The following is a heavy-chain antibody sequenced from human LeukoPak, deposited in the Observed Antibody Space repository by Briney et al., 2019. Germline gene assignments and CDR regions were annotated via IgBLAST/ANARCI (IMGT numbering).Heavy chain of an antibody. CDR1: GFTFSSYG. Sequence: GGSLRLSCAASGFTFSSYGMHWVRQAPGKGLEWVAVISYDGSNKYYADSVKGRFTISRDNSKNTLYLQMNSLRAEDTAVYYCARGIVVVVTATSNWFDPWGQGTLVTVSS. V-gene: IGHV3-30*03. CDR3: ARGIVVVVTATSNWFDP. CDR2: ISYDGSNK. D-gene: IGHD2-15*01. J-gene: IGHJ5*02.